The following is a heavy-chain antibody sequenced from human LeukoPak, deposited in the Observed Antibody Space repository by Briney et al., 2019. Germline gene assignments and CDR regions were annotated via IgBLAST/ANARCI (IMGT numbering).Heavy chain of an antibody. D-gene: IGHD3-22*01. CDR2: IYYSGST. Sequence: SETLSLTCTVSGGSISSYYWSWIRQHPGKGLEWIGYIYYSGSTYYNPSLKGRVTISVDTSKNQFSLKLSSVTAADTAVYYCARGLDYYDSSGPYYFDYWGQGTLVTVSS. V-gene: IGHV4-59*06. J-gene: IGHJ4*02. CDR1: GGSISSYY. CDR3: ARGLDYYDSSGPYYFDY.